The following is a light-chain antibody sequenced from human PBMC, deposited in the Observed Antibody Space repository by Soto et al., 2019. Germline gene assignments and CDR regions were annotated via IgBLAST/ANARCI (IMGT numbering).Light chain of an antibody. J-gene: IGLJ2*01. Sequence: QSVLTQPPSASGTPGQRVTISCSGSSSNIGSNSVNWYQQLPGTAPKLLFYRNSQRPSGVPDRFSGSKSGTSASLAISGLQSEDEADYYGAAWDDSLYGVVFAGGTKLTVL. CDR3: AAWDDSLYGVV. V-gene: IGLV1-44*01. CDR2: RNS. CDR1: SSNIGSNS.